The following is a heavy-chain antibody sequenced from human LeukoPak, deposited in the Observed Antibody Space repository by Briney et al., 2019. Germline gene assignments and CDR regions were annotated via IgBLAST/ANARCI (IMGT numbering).Heavy chain of an antibody. D-gene: IGHD3-22*01. CDR2: ISSSSSYT. V-gene: IGHV3-11*05. Sequence: NSGGSLRLSCAASGFTFSDYYMSWIRQAPGKGLEWVSYISSSSSYTNYADSVKGRFTISRDNAKNSLYLQMNSLRAEDTAVYYCAAESIYCDSSGYYSRWGQGTLVTVSS. J-gene: IGHJ4*02. CDR1: GFTFSDYY. CDR3: AAESIYCDSSGYYSR.